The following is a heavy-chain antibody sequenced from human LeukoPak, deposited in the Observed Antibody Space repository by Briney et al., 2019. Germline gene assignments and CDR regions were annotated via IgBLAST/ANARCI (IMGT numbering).Heavy chain of an antibody. CDR3: ARDRGSGSPPYYYYYYGMDV. CDR2: INPNSGGT. V-gene: IGHV1-2*02. D-gene: IGHD3-10*01. CDR1: GYTFTGYY. J-gene: IGHJ6*02. Sequence: ASAKVSCKASGYTFTGYYMHWVRQAPGQGLEWMGWINPNSGGTNYAQKFQGRVTMTRDTSISTAYMELSRLRSDDTAVYYCARDRGSGSPPYYYYYYGMDVWGQGTTVTVSS.